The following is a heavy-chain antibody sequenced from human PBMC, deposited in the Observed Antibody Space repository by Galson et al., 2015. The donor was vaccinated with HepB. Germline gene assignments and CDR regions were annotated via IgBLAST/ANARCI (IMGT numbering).Heavy chain of an antibody. V-gene: IGHV3-23*01. Sequence: SLRLSCAASGFTFSSYAMSWVRQAPGKGLEWVSGIGGNLGGNGDSTYYADSVKGRFTISRDNSKNTLYLQMNSLRAEDTAIYYCAKSHLGLTYGMDVWGQGTTVTVSS. CDR2: IGGNLGGNGDST. D-gene: IGHD3-16*01. J-gene: IGHJ6*02. CDR1: GFTFSSYA. CDR3: AKSHLGLTYGMDV.